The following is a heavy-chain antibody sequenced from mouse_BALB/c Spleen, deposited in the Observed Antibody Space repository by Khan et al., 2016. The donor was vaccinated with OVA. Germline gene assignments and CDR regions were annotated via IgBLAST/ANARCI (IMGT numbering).Heavy chain of an antibody. V-gene: IGHV2-2*02. J-gene: IGHJ3*01. CDR2: IWSAGST. D-gene: IGHD2-4*01. Sequence: QVQLKESGPGLVQPSQSLSITCTVSGFSLTNYSVHWVRQSPGKGLEWLGVIWSAGSTDYNAAFISRLTIRKENSRSQVFFKMNSLQPNDTAIYYGARRGYDYGRGALFAYWGQGTLVTVSA. CDR1: GFSLTNYS. CDR3: ARRGYDYGRGALFAY.